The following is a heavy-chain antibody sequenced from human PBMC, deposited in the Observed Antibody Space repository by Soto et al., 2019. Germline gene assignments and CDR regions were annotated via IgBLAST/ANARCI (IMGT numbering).Heavy chain of an antibody. J-gene: IGHJ5*02. V-gene: IGHV4-34*01. CDR2: INHSGST. Sequence: SETLSLTCAVYGGSFSGYYWSWIRQPPGKGLEWIGEINHSGSTNYNPSLKSRVTISVDTSKNHFSRKLSSVTAADTAVYYCARTPTPTATRPSYNWFDPWGQGTLVTVSS. CDR1: GGSFSGYY. D-gene: IGHD2-15*01. CDR3: ARTPTPTATRPSYNWFDP.